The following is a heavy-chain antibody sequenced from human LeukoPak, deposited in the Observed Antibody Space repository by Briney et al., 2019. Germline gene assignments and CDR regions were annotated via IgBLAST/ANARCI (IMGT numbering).Heavy chain of an antibody. J-gene: IGHJ5*02. V-gene: IGHV4-4*07. CDR1: GGSISSYY. CDR3: ARDLVVGFGEVNWFDP. Sequence: PSETLSLTCTVSGGSISSYYWSWIRQPAGRGLEWIGRIYTSGSTNYNPSLKSRVTMSVDTSKNQFSLRLSSVTAADTAVYYCARDLVVGFGEVNWFDPWGLGTLVTVSS. CDR2: IYTSGST. D-gene: IGHD3-10*01.